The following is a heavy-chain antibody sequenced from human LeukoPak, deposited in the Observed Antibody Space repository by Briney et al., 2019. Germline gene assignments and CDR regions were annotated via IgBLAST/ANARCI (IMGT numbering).Heavy chain of an antibody. CDR3: ARGLPGYCSSTSCYAPYYYYMDV. V-gene: IGHV1-18*01. CDR1: GGTFSSYA. D-gene: IGHD2-2*01. J-gene: IGHJ6*03. CDR2: ISAYNGNT. Sequence: ASVKVSCKASGGTFSSYAISWVRQAPGQGLEWMGWISAYNGNTNYAQKLQGRVTMTTDTSTSTAYMELRSLRSDDTAVYYCARGLPGYCSSTSCYAPYYYYMDVWGKGTTVTVSS.